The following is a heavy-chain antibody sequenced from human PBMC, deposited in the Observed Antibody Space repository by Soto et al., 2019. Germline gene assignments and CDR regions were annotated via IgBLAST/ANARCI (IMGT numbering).Heavy chain of an antibody. CDR2: TSNDGKKT. CDR1: GFSLSSYA. CDR3: AKAGEVFGLVIFAYLDS. J-gene: IGHJ4*02. Sequence: GGSLRLCCEVSGFSLSSYAIHWVRQAPGKGLEWVAVTSNDGKKTSYADPLKGRFTVSRDNSKNTVFLQMNSLRSEDTAVYFCAKAGEVFGLVIFAYLDSWGQGTLVTVSS. V-gene: IGHV3-30*18. D-gene: IGHD3-9*01.